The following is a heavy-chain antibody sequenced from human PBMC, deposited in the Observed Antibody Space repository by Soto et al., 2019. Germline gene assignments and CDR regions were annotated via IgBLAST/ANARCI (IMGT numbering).Heavy chain of an antibody. CDR1: GDSVSSNNAA. CDR3: VRLRKYLLLSWYLFDT. Sequence: SQTLSLTCAISGDSVSSNNAAWNWIRQSPSRGLEWLGRTYYRSKWYNDYAVSLKSRITIYPDTSKNQFSLQLNSVTPEDTAVYYCVRLRKYLLLSWYLFDTWGQGSLDTGSS. J-gene: IGHJ5*02. CDR2: TYYRSKWYN. D-gene: IGHD2-2*01. V-gene: IGHV6-1*01.